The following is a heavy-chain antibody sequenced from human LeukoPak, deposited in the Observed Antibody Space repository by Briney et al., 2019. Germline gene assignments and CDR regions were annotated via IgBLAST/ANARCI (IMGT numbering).Heavy chain of an antibody. Sequence: SESLSLTCTVSGGSISSGGYYWSWLRQHPGKGLEWIGYIYYSGSTYYNPSLKSRVTISVDTSKTQFYLKRSSVAAADMAVYYCARDRDSSGYYSGWGQGTLVTVSS. J-gene: IGHJ4*02. D-gene: IGHD3-22*01. CDR1: GGSISSGGYY. CDR2: IYYSGST. V-gene: IGHV4-31*03. CDR3: ARDRDSSGYYSG.